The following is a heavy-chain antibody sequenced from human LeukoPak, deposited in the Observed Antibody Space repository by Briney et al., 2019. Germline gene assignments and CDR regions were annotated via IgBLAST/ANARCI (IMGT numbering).Heavy chain of an antibody. D-gene: IGHD3-9*01. J-gene: IGHJ3*02. CDR1: GGSISSGSYC. V-gene: IGHV4-61*09. Sequence: SETLSLTCTVSGGSISSGSYCWSWIRQPAGKGLEWIGHIYTSGSTNYNPSLKSRVTISVDTSKNQLSLKMSSVTAADTAVYYCARGEGTDYDILTGKLAFDIWGQGTMVTVSS. CDR3: ARGEGTDYDILTGKLAFDI. CDR2: IYTSGST.